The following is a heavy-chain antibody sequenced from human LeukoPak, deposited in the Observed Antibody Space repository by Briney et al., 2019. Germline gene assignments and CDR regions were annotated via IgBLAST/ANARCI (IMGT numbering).Heavy chain of an antibody. CDR3: ARDQEAYCSSTSCYEYYYYMDV. CDR1: GGSISSGSYY. CDR2: IYTSGST. J-gene: IGHJ6*03. D-gene: IGHD2-2*01. Sequence: SETLSLTCTVSGGSISSGSYYWRWIRQPAGKGLEWIERIYTSGSTNYNPSLKSRVTISVDTSKNQFSLKLSSVTAADTAVYYCARDQEAYCSSTSCYEYYYYMDVWGKGTTVTISS. V-gene: IGHV4-61*02.